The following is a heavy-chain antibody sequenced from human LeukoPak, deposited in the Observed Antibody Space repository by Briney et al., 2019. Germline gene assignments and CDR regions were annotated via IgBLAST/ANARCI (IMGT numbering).Heavy chain of an antibody. CDR3: ARLVVPAAISDY. D-gene: IGHD2-2*02. CDR1: GYTFTGYY. Sequence: GASVKVSCKASGYTFTGYYMHWVRQAPGQGLEWMGRINPNSGGTNYAQKFQGRVTMTRDTSISTAYMELSRLRSDDTAVYYCARLVVPAAISDYWGQGTLVTVSS. J-gene: IGHJ4*02. CDR2: INPNSGGT. V-gene: IGHV1-2*06.